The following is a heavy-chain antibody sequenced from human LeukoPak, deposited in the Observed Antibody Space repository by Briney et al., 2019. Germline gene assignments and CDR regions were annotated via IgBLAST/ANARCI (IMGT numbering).Heavy chain of an antibody. V-gene: IGHV3-30-3*01. CDR1: GFTFSSYA. Sequence: GGSLRLSCAASGFTFSSYAMHWVRQAPGKGLEWVAVISYDGSNKYYADSVKGRFTISRDNSKNTLYLQMNSLRAEDTAVYYCARGGCSSTSCYWFDPWGQGTLVTVFS. D-gene: IGHD2-2*01. J-gene: IGHJ5*02. CDR3: ARGGCSSTSCYWFDP. CDR2: ISYDGSNK.